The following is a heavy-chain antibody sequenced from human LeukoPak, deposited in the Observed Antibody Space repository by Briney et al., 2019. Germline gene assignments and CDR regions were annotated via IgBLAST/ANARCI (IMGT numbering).Heavy chain of an antibody. D-gene: IGHD1-26*01. CDR3: ARRVEWELRDAFDI. CDR2: INWNGGST. J-gene: IGHJ3*02. V-gene: IGHV3-20*04. Sequence: PGGSLRLSCAASGFTFDDYGMSWVRHAPGKGLEWVSGINWNGGSTGYADSVKGRFTISRDNAKNSLYLQMNSLRAEDTALYYCARRVEWELRDAFDIWGQGTMVTVSS. CDR1: GFTFDDYG.